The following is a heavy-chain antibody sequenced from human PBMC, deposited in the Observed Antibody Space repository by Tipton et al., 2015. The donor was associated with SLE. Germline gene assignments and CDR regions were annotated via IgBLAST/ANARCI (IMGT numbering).Heavy chain of an antibody. Sequence: TLSLTCAVYGGSFSGYYWSWIRQPPGKGLEWIGEINHSGSTNYNPSLKSRVTISVDTSKNQFSLKLSSVTAADTAVYYCARGFSSGWYLSAFDIWDQGTMVTVSS. CDR2: INHSGST. D-gene: IGHD6-19*01. CDR3: ARGFSSGWYLSAFDI. J-gene: IGHJ3*02. V-gene: IGHV4-34*01. CDR1: GGSFSGYY.